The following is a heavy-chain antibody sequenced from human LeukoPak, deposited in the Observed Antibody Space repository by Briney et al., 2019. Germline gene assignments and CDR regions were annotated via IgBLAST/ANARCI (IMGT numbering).Heavy chain of an antibody. D-gene: IGHD3-10*01. J-gene: IGHJ3*02. CDR1: GYSINNGFY. CDR2: IYHSERT. Sequence: SETLSLTCTVSGYSINNGFYWGWIRQPPGKGLEWIGSIYHSERTHYNPSLKSRVTISVDTSRNQFSLKLNSVTAADTAVYYCAKSNGYGLVDIWGQGTMVTVSS. CDR3: AKSNGYGLVDI. V-gene: IGHV4-38-2*02.